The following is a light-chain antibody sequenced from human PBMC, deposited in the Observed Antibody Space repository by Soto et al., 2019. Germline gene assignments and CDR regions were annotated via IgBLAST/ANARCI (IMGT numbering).Light chain of an antibody. CDR1: ESINNW. Sequence: DIQMTQSPSTLSASVGDRVTITCRASESINNWLAWYQQKPGKAPKLLIYKASSLESGVPSRFSGSGSGTEFTLTISSLQPDDFATYYCQQYNTFSPGYTFGQGTKLEIK. J-gene: IGKJ2*01. CDR3: QQYNTFSPGYT. CDR2: KAS. V-gene: IGKV1-5*03.